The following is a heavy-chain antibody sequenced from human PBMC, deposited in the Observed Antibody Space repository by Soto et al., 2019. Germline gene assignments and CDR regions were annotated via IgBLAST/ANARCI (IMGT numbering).Heavy chain of an antibody. Sequence: QVQLVQSGAEVKKPGSSVKVSCKASGGTFSSYAISWVRQAPGQGLEWMGGIIPIFGTANYAQKFQGRVTITADESTSTDYRELSSLRSEDTAVYYCARAERPSHYGDYVYYWGQGTLVTVSS. CDR1: GGTFSSYA. CDR2: IIPIFGTA. J-gene: IGHJ4*02. D-gene: IGHD4-17*01. CDR3: ARAERPSHYGDYVYY. V-gene: IGHV1-69*12.